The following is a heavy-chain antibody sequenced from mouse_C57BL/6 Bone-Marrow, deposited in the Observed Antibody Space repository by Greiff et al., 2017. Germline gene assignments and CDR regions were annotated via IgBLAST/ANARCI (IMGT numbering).Heavy chain of an antibody. CDR2: ISSGGSYT. Sequence: EVQLVESGGDLVKPGGSLKLSCAASGFTFSSYGMSWVRQTPDKRLEWVATISSGGSYTYYPDSVKGRFTISRDNAKNNLYLQRSSLKSEDTAVYYCARRDSLWFAYWGQGTRVTVSA. CDR3: ARRDSLWFAY. CDR1: GFTFSSYG. V-gene: IGHV5-6*01. J-gene: IGHJ3*01.